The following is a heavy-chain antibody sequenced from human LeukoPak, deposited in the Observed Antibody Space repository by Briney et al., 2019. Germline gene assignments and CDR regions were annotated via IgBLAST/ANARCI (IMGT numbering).Heavy chain of an antibody. V-gene: IGHV1-46*01. Sequence: ASVKVSSKASGYTFTNYYMHWVRQAPGQGLEWMGLNNATGTSTNYAQKFRGRAVMTRDTSTTAVYMELSSLRSEDTAVYCCAREGSGGYFDYWGQGTLVAVSS. D-gene: IGHD2-8*02. CDR3: AREGSGGYFDY. CDR2: NNATGTST. CDR1: GYTFTNYY. J-gene: IGHJ4*02.